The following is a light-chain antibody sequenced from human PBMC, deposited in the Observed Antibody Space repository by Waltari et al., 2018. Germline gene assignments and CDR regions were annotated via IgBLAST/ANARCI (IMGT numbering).Light chain of an antibody. CDR3: HQHYSTLTWT. CDR1: PRVFYRSNNKNY. Sequence: DIVLTQSPEYLAVSLGERTTINCKSSPRVFYRSNNKNYLSWYQQKPRQPPKLLIDWASPRGSEVPDRFSGSGSGKDFPLTISSLQAEDVAVSYRHQHYSTLTWTFGQGTKVEIK. J-gene: IGKJ1*01. CDR2: WAS. V-gene: IGKV4-1*01.